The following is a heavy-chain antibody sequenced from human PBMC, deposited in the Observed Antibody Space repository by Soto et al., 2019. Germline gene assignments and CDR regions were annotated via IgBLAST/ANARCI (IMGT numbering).Heavy chain of an antibody. D-gene: IGHD2-15*01. V-gene: IGHV4-59*08. CDR2: IYYSGST. J-gene: IGHJ5*02. Sequence: SETLSLTCTVSGGSISSYYWSWIRQPPGKGLEWIGYIYYSGSTNYNPSLKSRVTISVDTSKNQFSLKLSSVTAADTAVYYCARHLWGGGGYCSGGSCYNWFDPWGQGTLVTVSS. CDR1: GGSISSYY. CDR3: ARHLWGGGGYCSGGSCYNWFDP.